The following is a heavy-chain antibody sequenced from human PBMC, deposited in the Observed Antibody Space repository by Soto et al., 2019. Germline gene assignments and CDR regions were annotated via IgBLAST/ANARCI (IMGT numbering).Heavy chain of an antibody. J-gene: IGHJ4*02. D-gene: IGHD2-2*01. CDR3: ASCTSTCCYPPWGLCYFDY. CDR2: IYHSGSP. V-gene: IGHV4-38-2*02. Sequence: LSLTCTVSGYSITSGYYWGWIRQPPGKGLEWIGSIYHSGSPSYNPSLKSRVTILIDTSKNQFSLKLTSVTAADTAFYYCASCTSTCCYPPWGLCYFDYSGQGALVTVSS. CDR1: GYSITSGYY.